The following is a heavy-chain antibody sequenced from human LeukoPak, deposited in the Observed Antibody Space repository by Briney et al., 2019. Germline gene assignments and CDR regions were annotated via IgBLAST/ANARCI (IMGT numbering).Heavy chain of an antibody. CDR1: GYTFTSYD. CDR3: ARENIDYYDSSGYVNWFDP. J-gene: IGHJ5*02. CDR2: MNPNSGNT. D-gene: IGHD3-22*01. Sequence: ASVKVSCKASGYTFTSYDINWVRQATGQGLEWMGWMNPNSGNTGYAQKFQGRVTMTRNTSISTAYMELSSLRSEDTAAYYCARENIDYYDSSGYVNWFDPWGQGTLVTVSS. V-gene: IGHV1-8*01.